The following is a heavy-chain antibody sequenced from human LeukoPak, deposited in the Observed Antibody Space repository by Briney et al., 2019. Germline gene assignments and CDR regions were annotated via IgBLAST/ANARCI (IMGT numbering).Heavy chain of an antibody. J-gene: IGHJ4*02. CDR1: GFTFSSYS. CDR2: VSYDGSNK. Sequence: PGGSLRLSCAASGFTFSSYSMHWVRQAPGMGLEWVALVSYDGSNKYYADSVKGRFTVSRDNAKNSLYLQMNSLRAEDTAVYYCARDLDEGELDYWGQGTLVTVSS. D-gene: IGHD1-26*01. V-gene: IGHV3-30-3*01. CDR3: ARDLDEGELDY.